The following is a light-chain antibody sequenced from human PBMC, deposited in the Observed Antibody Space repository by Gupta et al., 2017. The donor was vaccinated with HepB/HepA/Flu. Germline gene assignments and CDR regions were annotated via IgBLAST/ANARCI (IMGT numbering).Light chain of an antibody. CDR1: QSVSSN. CDR3: QQDNNWPPIT. Sequence: EIVMTPSPATLSVSPGERATLSCRASQSVSSNLAWYQQKPGQAPRLLIYGASTRATGIPARFSGSGSGTEFTLTISSLQSEDFIVYYCQQDNNWPPITFGQGTRLEIK. CDR2: GAS. J-gene: IGKJ5*01. V-gene: IGKV3-15*01.